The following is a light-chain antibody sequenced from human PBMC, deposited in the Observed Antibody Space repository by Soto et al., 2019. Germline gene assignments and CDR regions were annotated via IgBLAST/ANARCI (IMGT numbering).Light chain of an antibody. CDR3: AAWDDSLSVWV. Sequence: QSLLTQPPSASGTPGQRVTISCSGSTSNIGNNYVYWYQQFPGTAPNLIIYRSDQRPSGVPDRISGSKSGTSASLAVSGLRSEDEADYYCAAWDDSLSVWVFGGGTKLTVL. CDR1: TSNIGNNY. CDR2: RSD. V-gene: IGLV1-47*01. J-gene: IGLJ3*02.